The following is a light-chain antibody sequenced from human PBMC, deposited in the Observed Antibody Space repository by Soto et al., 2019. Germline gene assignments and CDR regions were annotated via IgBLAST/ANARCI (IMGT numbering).Light chain of an antibody. CDR3: HQSYTNPRT. J-gene: IGKJ1*01. V-gene: IGKV1-39*01. CDR1: QSINNH. CDR2: GAF. Sequence: DIQMTQSPSSLAAAVGDRVTITCRASQSINNHLSWYKQRPGQAPELLIYGAFNLQSGVPSRFSGSGSGADFTLTISSLQPDDFATYDCHQSYTNPRTFGQGTRVEF.